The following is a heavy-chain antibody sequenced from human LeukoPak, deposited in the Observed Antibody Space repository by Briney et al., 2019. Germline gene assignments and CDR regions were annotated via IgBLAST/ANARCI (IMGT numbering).Heavy chain of an antibody. V-gene: IGHV3-21*01. CDR3: AREGYYYDSSGESGDYYYHMDV. D-gene: IGHD3-22*01. J-gene: IGHJ6*03. CDR2: ISSSSSNI. CDR1: GFTFSTYS. Sequence: PGGSLRLSCSASGFTFSTYSMNWVRQAPGKGLEWVSSISSSSSNINYADSLKGRFTISRDNAKNSLYLQMNSLRAEDTAVYYCAREGYYYDSSGESGDYYYHMDVWGKGTTVTVSS.